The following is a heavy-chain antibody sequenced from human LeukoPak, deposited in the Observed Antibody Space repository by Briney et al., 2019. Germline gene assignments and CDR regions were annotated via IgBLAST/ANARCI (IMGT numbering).Heavy chain of an antibody. V-gene: IGHV4-59*08. D-gene: IGHD1-26*01. CDR2: IYYSGAT. CDR3: ARHGARAPFDY. J-gene: IGHJ4*02. CDR1: GGSMSSYY. Sequence: SETLSLTCTVSGGSMSSYYWSWIRQPPGKGLEWIAYIYYSGATNYSPSLKSRVTISVDRSKNQFSLKLNSVTAADTAVYYCARHGARAPFDYWGQGTLATVSS.